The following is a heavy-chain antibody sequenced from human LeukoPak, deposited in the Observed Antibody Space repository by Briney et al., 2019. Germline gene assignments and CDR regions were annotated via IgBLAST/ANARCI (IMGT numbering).Heavy chain of an antibody. V-gene: IGHV4-59*08. D-gene: IGHD2-15*01. J-gene: IGHJ3*02. Sequence: SETLSLTCTVSGGSINSYYWSWIRQPPGKGLEWIGYIYYSGSTNYNPSLKSRVTISVDTSNNKFSLKLTSLTAADTAVYYCVRHISAGRPAFDIWGQGTMVTVSS. CDR3: VRHISAGRPAFDI. CDR1: GGSINSYY. CDR2: IYYSGST.